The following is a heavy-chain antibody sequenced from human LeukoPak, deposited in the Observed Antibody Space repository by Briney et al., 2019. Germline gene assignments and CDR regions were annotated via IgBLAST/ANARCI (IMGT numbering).Heavy chain of an antibody. CDR2: INHSGSN. D-gene: IGHD3-22*01. V-gene: IGHV4-34*01. CDR3: ASAMIGVPDDAFDT. Sequence: NPSETLSLTCAVYGGSFSGYYWSWIRQPPGKGLEWIGEINHSGSNNYNPSLKSRVTISVDTSKNQFSLKLSSVTAADTAVYYCASAMIGVPDDAFDTWGQGTMVTVSS. J-gene: IGHJ3*02. CDR1: GGSFSGYY.